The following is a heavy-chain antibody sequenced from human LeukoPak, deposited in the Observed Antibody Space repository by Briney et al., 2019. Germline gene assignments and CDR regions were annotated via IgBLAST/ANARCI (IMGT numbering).Heavy chain of an antibody. D-gene: IGHD4-23*01. CDR3: ARNSRVASTSGLNY. V-gene: IGHV1-69*01. CDR1: GGTFSSHP. CDR2: ITPIFGTA. J-gene: IGHJ4*02. Sequence: SVKVSCKASGGTFSSHPFTWVRQAPGQGLEWMGEITPIFGTANYAQRFQGRVTITADESTSTVYMELSSLRSDDTALYYCARNSRVASTSGLNYWGQGTLVTVSS.